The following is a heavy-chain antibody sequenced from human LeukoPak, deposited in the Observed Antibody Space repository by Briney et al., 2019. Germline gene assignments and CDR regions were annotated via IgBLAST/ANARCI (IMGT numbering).Heavy chain of an antibody. J-gene: IGHJ5*02. CDR3: TALYDSSGYTSYNWFDP. D-gene: IGHD3-22*01. Sequence: GGSLRLSCTASGFTFGDYAMSWVRQAPGKGLEWVGFIRSKAYGGTTEYAASVKGRFTISRGDSKSIAYLQMNSLKTEDTAVYYCTALYDSSGYTSYNWFDPWGQGTLVTVSS. CDR1: GFTFGDYA. V-gene: IGHV3-49*04. CDR2: IRSKAYGGTT.